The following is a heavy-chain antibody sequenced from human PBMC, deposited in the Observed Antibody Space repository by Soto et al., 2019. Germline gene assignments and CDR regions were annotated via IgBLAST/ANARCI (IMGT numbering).Heavy chain of an antibody. Sequence: GGSLRLSCAASGFTFSSYAMHWVRQAPGKGLEWVAVISYDGSNKYYADSVKGRFTISRDNSKNTPYLKMNSLRAEDTDVYYCARGGTTTKYESYDFWGRYSLGAFDIWGQGTMVTVSS. CDR2: ISYDGSNK. D-gene: IGHD3-3*01. V-gene: IGHV3-30-3*01. J-gene: IGHJ3*02. CDR3: ARGGTTTKYESYDFWGRYSLGAFDI. CDR1: GFTFSSYA.